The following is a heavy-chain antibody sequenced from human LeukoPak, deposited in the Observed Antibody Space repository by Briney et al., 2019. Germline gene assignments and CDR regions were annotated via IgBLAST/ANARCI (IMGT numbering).Heavy chain of an antibody. J-gene: IGHJ5*02. Sequence: SETLSLTCTVSGGSISSYYWSWIRQPPGKGLEWIGYIYYNGSTNYNPSLRSRVTISVDTSKNQFSLKLSSVTAADTAVYYCARDGVIAAAANRWFDPWGQGTLVTVSS. D-gene: IGHD6-13*01. CDR1: GGSISSYY. CDR3: ARDGVIAAAANRWFDP. V-gene: IGHV4-59*01. CDR2: IYYNGST.